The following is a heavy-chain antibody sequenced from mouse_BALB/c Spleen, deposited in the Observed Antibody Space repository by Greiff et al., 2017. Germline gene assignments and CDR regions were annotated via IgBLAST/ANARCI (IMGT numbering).Heavy chain of an antibody. V-gene: IGHV2-9*02. Sequence: VQVVESGPGLVAPSQSLSITCTVSGFSLTSYGVHWVRQPPGKGLEWLGVIWAGGSTNYNSALMSRLSISKDNSKSQVFLKMNSLQTDDTAMYYCASYPRYYAMDYWGQGTSVTVSS. CDR3: ASYPRYYAMDY. CDR1: GFSLTSYG. CDR2: IWAGGST. J-gene: IGHJ4*01.